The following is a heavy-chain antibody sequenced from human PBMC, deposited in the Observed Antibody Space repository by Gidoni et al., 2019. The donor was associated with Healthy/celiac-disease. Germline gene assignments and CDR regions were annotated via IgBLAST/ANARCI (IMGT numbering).Heavy chain of an antibody. CDR1: GFTFSSYA. V-gene: IGHV3-30-3*01. D-gene: IGHD6-13*01. Sequence: QVQLVEAGRGVVHPGRHLLVSCEASGFTFSSYAIHWLRQAPGKGRALVSVISNDGRNKHYADSVQGRFTVSRDNSKHTLYLQMNSRRAEDTALYYCARDHIAAAGSPGYWGQVTLVTVSS. CDR2: ISNDGRNK. CDR3: ARDHIAAAGSPGY. J-gene: IGHJ4*02.